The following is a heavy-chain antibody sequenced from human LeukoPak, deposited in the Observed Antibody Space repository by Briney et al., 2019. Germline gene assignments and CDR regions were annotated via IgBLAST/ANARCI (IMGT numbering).Heavy chain of an antibody. Sequence: GGSLRLSCAASGFTFSRYGMHWVRQSPGKGLQWVAAIWYDGTNTYYEDSVKGRFTISRDKPKNMVYLEMNSLRADDTAVYYCARGMKEGYSYDMDLKWYFDYWGQGNLVTVSS. D-gene: IGHD5-18*01. CDR3: ARGMKEGYSYDMDLKWYFDY. J-gene: IGHJ4*02. V-gene: IGHV3-33*01. CDR1: GFTFSRYG. CDR2: IWYDGTNT.